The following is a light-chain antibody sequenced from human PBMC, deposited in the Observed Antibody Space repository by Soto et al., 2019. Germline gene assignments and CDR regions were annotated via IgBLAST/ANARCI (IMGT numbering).Light chain of an antibody. V-gene: IGKV3-20*01. CDR3: QQYCSSPIT. Sequence: EIVLTQSPGTLSLSPGERATLSCRASQSVSSSYLAWYQQKPGQAPRLLIYGASSRATGITDRFSGSGSGTDFTLTISRLEPEDFAVYYCQQYCSSPITVGQGTRLEIK. J-gene: IGKJ5*01. CDR2: GAS. CDR1: QSVSSSY.